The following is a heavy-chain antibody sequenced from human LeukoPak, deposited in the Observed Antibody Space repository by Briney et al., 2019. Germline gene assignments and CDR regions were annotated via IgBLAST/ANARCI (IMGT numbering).Heavy chain of an antibody. CDR1: GFTFSDYY. J-gene: IGHJ4*02. CDR2: ISSSSSYI. D-gene: IGHD3-22*01. CDR3: ARDEGYYYDSSGYNY. Sequence: GGSLRLSCAASGFTFSDYYMNWVRQAPGKGLEWVSSISSSSSYIYYADSVKGRFTISRDNAKNSLYLQMNSLRAEDTAVYYCARDEGYYYDSSGYNYWGQGTLVTVSS. V-gene: IGHV3-21*01.